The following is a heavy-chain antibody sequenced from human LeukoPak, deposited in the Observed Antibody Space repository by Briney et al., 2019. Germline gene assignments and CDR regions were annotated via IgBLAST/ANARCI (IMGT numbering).Heavy chain of an antibody. Sequence: PGGSLRLSCAASGFTFSSYSMNWVRQAPGKGLEWVSYISSSSSTIYYADSVKGRFTISRDNAKNSLYLQMNSLRAEDTAVYYCARGGYCTNGVCPRDAFDIWGQGTMVTVSS. V-gene: IGHV3-48*01. CDR2: ISSSSSTI. CDR1: GFTFSSYS. D-gene: IGHD2-8*01. J-gene: IGHJ3*02. CDR3: ARGGYCTNGVCPRDAFDI.